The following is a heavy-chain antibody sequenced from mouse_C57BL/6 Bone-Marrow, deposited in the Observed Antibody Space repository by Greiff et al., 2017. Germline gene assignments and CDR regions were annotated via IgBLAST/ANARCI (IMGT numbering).Heavy chain of an antibody. J-gene: IGHJ3*01. Sequence: QVQLKESGPGLVQPSQSLSITCTVSGFSLTSYGVHWVRQSPGKGLEWLGVIWSGGSTDYNAAFISRLSISKDNSKSQFFFKMNSLQADDTAIYYCARRPHYYGSEGFADWGQGTLVTVSA. V-gene: IGHV2-2*01. CDR3: ARRPHYYGSEGFAD. D-gene: IGHD1-1*01. CDR2: IWSGGST. CDR1: GFSLTSYG.